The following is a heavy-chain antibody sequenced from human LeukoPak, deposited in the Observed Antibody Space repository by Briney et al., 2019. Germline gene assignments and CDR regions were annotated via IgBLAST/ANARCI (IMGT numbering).Heavy chain of an antibody. Sequence: SQTLSLTCAISGDSVSSNSAAWNWIRQSPSRGLEWLGRTYYRSKWYNDYAVSVKSRITINPDTSKNQFSLQLNSVTPEDTAVYYCATSSRKELLKGAGAFDIWGQGTMVTVSS. CDR1: GDSVSSNSAA. CDR2: TYYRSKWYN. V-gene: IGHV6-1*01. D-gene: IGHD1-26*01. CDR3: ATSSRKELLKGAGAFDI. J-gene: IGHJ3*02.